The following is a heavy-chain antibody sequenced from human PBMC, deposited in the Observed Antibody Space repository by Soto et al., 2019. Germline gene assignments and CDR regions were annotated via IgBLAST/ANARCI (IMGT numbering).Heavy chain of an antibody. V-gene: IGHV4-59*08. CDR1: GGSISGYY. Sequence: SDTLSLTCTVSGGSISGYYWSWIRQPPGQGLEWIGYMYNSGSTIYNPSFKSRVTISVDTSKNQFSLKRSSVTAADMAVYYCVRCQILFGGPYYFVSCGHRTLGPLSS. CDR2: MYNSGST. CDR3: VRCQILFGGPYYFVS. J-gene: IGHJ4*01. D-gene: IGHD2-15*01.